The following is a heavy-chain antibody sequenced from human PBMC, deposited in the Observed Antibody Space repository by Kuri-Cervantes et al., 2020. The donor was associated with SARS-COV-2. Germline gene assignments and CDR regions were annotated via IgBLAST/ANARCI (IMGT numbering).Heavy chain of an antibody. CDR3: ARDSIRSPGLSFHY. J-gene: IGHJ4*02. CDR2: INAYNGKT. CDR1: GYTFSSHA. V-gene: IGHV1-18*01. Sequence: ASVKVSCKASGYTFSSHAISWVRQAPGQGLEWMGWINAYNGKTNYAQKFQDRVTMTTDTSTTTVYMELRSLRSEDTAVYYCARDSIRSPGLSFHYWGQGALVTVSS. D-gene: IGHD1-14*01.